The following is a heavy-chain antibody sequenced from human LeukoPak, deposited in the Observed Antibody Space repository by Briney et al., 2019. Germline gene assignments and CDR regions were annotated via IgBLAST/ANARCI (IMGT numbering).Heavy chain of an antibody. CDR2: ISNSGSTI. D-gene: IGHD2-15*01. V-gene: IGHV3-11*01. J-gene: IGHJ4*02. CDR3: ARARWVAATKYYFDY. CDR1: GFTFSDYY. Sequence: GGSLRLSCAASGFTFSDYYMSWIRQAPGKGLEWVSFISNSGSTIYYADSVKGRFTISRDNAKNSLYLQMNSLRAEDTAVYYCARARWVAATKYYFDYWGQGTLVTISS.